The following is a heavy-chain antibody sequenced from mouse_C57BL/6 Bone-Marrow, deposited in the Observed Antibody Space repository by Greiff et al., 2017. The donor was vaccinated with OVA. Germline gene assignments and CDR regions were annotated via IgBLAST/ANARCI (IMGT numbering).Heavy chain of an antibody. J-gene: IGHJ2*01. CDR3: ARHDYYGSIFDY. CDR1: GFTFSSYT. CDR2: ISGGGGNT. V-gene: IGHV5-9*01. Sequence: EVQLQQSGGGLVKPGGSLKLSCAASGFTFSSYTMSWVRQTPEKRLEWVATISGGGGNTYYPDSVKGRFTISRDNAKNTLYLQMSSLRSEDTALYYCARHDYYGSIFDYWGQGTTLTVSS. D-gene: IGHD1-1*01.